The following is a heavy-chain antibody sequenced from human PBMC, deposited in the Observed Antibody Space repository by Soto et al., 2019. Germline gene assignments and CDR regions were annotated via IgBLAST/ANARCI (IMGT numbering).Heavy chain of an antibody. D-gene: IGHD6-13*01. CDR1: GYTFTSYG. CDR2: ISAYNGNT. J-gene: IGHJ4*02. CDR3: ARDRDRTVAAAGTDY. V-gene: IGHV1-18*01. Sequence: ASVKVSCKASGYTFTSYGISWVRQAPGQGLEWMGWISAYNGNTNYAQKLQGRVTMTTDTSTSTAYMELRSLRSDDTAVYYCARDRDRTVAAAGTDYWGQGTLVTVSS.